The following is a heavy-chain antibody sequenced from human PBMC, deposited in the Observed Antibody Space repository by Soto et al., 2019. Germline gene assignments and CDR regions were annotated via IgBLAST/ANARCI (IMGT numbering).Heavy chain of an antibody. D-gene: IGHD4-4*01. Sequence: GGSLRLSCAASGFTFSSSEMNWVRQAPGKGLEWVSYISSSGSTIYYADSVKGRFTISRDNAKNSLYLQMNSLRAEDKAVYYCERARDEYRTSPPVGPWGQGTLVTVYS. CDR1: GFTFSSSE. CDR3: ERARDEYRTSPPVGP. CDR2: ISSSGSTI. J-gene: IGHJ5*02. V-gene: IGHV3-48*03.